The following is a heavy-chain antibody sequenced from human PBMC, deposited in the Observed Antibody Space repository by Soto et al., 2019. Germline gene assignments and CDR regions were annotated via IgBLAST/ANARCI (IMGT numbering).Heavy chain of an antibody. CDR1: GFTFSSHG. J-gene: IGHJ4*02. CDR2: ISYDGGNK. V-gene: IGHV3-30*03. CDR3: ARQVITFGGVIVTYYFDY. D-gene: IGHD3-16*02. Sequence: AGGALRLPSAASGFTFSSHGMHRVRQAPSKGLEWVAVISYDGGNKYYADSVKGRFTISRDNSKNTLYLQMNSLRAEDTAVYYCARQVITFGGVIVTYYFDYWGQGTLVTVSS.